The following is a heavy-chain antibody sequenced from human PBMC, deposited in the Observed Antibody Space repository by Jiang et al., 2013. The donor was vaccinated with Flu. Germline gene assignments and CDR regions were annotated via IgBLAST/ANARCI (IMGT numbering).Heavy chain of an antibody. J-gene: IGHJ4*02. V-gene: IGHV1-69*04. CDR3: AVVKLSGEDY. D-gene: IGHD3-22*01. CDR2: IIPIVDRT. Sequence: SGAEVKRPGSSVKVSCKASGGTFSTHAINWVRQAPGQGLEWMGRIIPIVDRTTYAEKFQGRVTIIADKSTTTSYMELNPLRSDDTAVYFCAVVKLSGEDYRGQGTLVTVSS. CDR1: GGTFSTHA.